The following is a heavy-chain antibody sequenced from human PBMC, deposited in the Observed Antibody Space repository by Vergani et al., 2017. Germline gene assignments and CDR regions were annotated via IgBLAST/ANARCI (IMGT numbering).Heavy chain of an antibody. CDR2: ISGSGDTT. J-gene: IGHJ6*03. CDR1: GFTFSSYA. D-gene: IGHD3-3*01. CDR3: AQSALDHLYEHEYYDFWSGYYSYYYYMDV. V-gene: IGHV3-23*01. Sequence: EVQLLESGGGLVQPGGSLRLSCAASGFTFSSYAMSWVRQAPGKGLEWVSAISGSGDTTYYADSVKGRFTISRVNSKNMLYLQMNSLRAEDTAVYYCAQSALDHLYEHEYYDFWSGYYSYYYYMDVWGKGTTVTVSS.